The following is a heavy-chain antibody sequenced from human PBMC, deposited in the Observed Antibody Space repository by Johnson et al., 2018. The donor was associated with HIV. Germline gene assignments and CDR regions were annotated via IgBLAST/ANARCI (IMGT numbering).Heavy chain of an antibody. CDR3: VKDSLEGDAFDF. Sequence: VHLLESGGGSVQPGRSLRLSCAASGFTFEDYAMHWVRLVPGKGLEWVSGISWNSGSAAYADYVKGRFTISRDNAKNSLYLQMHSLRLEDTALYYCVKDSLEGDAFDFWGQGTMVTVST. CDR1: GFTFEDYA. J-gene: IGHJ3*01. CDR2: ISWNSGSA. V-gene: IGHV3-9*01.